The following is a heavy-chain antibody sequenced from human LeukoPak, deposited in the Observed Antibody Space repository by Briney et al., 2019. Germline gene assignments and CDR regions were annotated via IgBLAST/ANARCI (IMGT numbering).Heavy chain of an antibody. CDR1: GYTFTGYY. CDR3: ARDTAMVWLGT. J-gene: IGHJ4*02. Sequence: ASVKVSCKASGYTFTGYYMHWVRQAPGQGLEWMGWINPNSGGTSYAQKFQGRVTMTRDTSISTAYMELSRLRSDDTAVYYCARDTAMVWLGTWGQGTLVTVSS. V-gene: IGHV1-2*02. CDR2: INPNSGGT. D-gene: IGHD5-18*01.